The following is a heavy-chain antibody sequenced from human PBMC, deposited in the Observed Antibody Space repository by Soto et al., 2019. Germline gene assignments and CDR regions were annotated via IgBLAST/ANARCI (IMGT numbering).Heavy chain of an antibody. CDR2: IFYSGST. D-gene: IGHD5-18*01. J-gene: IGHJ4*02. Sequence: SETLSLTCTVSGGSIRSYYWTWIRQPPGKGLEWLGYIFYSGSTFYNPSLKSRVTISIHTSKSQFSLQLTSVTAADTAVYYCTRGAADTAMVDSWGQGTLVTVSS. CDR3: TRGAADTAMVDS. CDR1: GGSIRSYY. V-gene: IGHV4-59*01.